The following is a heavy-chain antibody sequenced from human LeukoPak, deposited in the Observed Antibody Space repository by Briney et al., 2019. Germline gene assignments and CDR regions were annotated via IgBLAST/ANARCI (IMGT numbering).Heavy chain of an antibody. V-gene: IGHV3-48*03. D-gene: IGHD4-17*01. CDR3: ARDRRGPFAYGDYRFDY. CDR1: GFTFSSYE. CDR2: ISSSGSTI. Sequence: GGSLRLSCAASGFTFSSYEMNWVRQAPGKGLEWVSYISSSGSTIYYADSVKGRFTISRDNAKNSLYLQVNSLRAEDTAVYYCARDRRGPFAYGDYRFDYWGQGTLVTVSS. J-gene: IGHJ4*02.